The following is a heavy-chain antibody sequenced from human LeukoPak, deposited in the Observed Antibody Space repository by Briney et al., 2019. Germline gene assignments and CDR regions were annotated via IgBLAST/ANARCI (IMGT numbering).Heavy chain of an antibody. CDR1: GYSFTYYW. CDR2: ISHGGSDA. D-gene: IGHD3-10*01. J-gene: IGHJ4*02. CDR3: ASLHEYGAGNY. V-gene: IGHV5-51*01. Sequence: GESLQISWKDSGYSFTYYWIGWVRHMPGQGLEWMGIISHGGSDARYTPSFQGHVTISADKTISTAYLQWRSMEASDTAIYYRASLHEYGAGNYWGQGTLVTVSS.